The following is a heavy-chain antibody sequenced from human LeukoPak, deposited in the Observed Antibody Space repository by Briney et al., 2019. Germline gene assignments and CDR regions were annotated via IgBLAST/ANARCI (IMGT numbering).Heavy chain of an antibody. CDR2: IYTTGST. Sequence: SQTLSLTCTVSGASISSGSYYWSWIRQPAGKGLEWIGRIYTTGSTSYNPSLKSRVTVSIDTSKNQFSLKLSSVTAADTAVYYCARDRENTATMEFDYWGQGTLVTVSS. V-gene: IGHV4-61*02. D-gene: IGHD5-18*01. J-gene: IGHJ4*02. CDR3: ARDRENTATMEFDY. CDR1: GASISSGSYY.